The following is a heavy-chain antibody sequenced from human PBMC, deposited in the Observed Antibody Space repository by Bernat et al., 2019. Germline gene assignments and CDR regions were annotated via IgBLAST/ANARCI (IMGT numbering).Heavy chain of an antibody. D-gene: IGHD3-22*01. V-gene: IGHV4-39*01. Sequence: QLQLQESGPGLVKPSETLSLTCTVSGGSISSSSYYWGWIRQPPGKGLEWIGSIYYSGSTYYNPSLKSRVTISVDTSKNQFSLELSSVTAADTAIYFCARRNSGNSFVDYWGQGTLVTVSS. CDR2: IYYSGST. J-gene: IGHJ4*02. CDR3: ARRNSGNSFVDY. CDR1: GGSISSSSYY.